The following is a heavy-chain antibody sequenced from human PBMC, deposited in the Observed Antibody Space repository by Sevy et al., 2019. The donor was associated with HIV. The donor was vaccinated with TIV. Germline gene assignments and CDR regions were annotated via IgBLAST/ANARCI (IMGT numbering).Heavy chain of an antibody. J-gene: IGHJ4*02. D-gene: IGHD5-18*01. CDR2: IYYSGST. CDR3: SRQRERVGFTAMAFLDF. Sequence: SETLSLTCTVSGGSISSSSYYWGWIRQPPGKGLEWIGSIYYSGSTYYNPSLKSRVTISVDTSKNQFSLKLSSVTAADTAVCDCSRQRERVGFTAMAFLDFWGQGTMVTVSS. V-gene: IGHV4-39*01. CDR1: GGSISSSSYY.